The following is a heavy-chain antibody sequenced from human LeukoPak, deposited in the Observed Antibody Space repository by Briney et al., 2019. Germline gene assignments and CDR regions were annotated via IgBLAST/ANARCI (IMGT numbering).Heavy chain of an antibody. Sequence: GGSLRLSCTASGFSFSGHWMHWARQLPGKGLVWVSRISPTGSTTSYADSVKGRFTISRDNAKNTLYLQMNSLRAEDTAVYYCARGDYSSSTNCPIYYYDYGMDVWGQGTTVTVSS. CDR1: GFSFSGHW. V-gene: IGHV3-74*01. CDR2: ISPTGSTT. D-gene: IGHD2-2*01. J-gene: IGHJ6*02. CDR3: ARGDYSSSTNCPIYYYDYGMDV.